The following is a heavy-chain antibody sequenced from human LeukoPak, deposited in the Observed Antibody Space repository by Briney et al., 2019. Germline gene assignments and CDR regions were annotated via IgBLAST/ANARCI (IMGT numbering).Heavy chain of an antibody. CDR2: ISASGGST. J-gene: IGHJ4*02. V-gene: IGHV3-23*01. CDR3: AKGTSTYSSGSFDY. D-gene: IGHD6-19*01. CDR1: GFTFSTYG. Sequence: GGSLRLSCAASGFTFSTYGMSWVRQAPGKGLEWVSAISASGGSTYYADSVKGRFTISRDNSKNTLFLQMDSLKAEDTALYYCAKGTSTYSSGSFDYWGRGTLVTVSS.